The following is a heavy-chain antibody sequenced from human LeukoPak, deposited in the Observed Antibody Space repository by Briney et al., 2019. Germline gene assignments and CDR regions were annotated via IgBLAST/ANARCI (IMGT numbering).Heavy chain of an antibody. V-gene: IGHV4-39*07. CDR3: ARPGIAVAGTITPWYFDL. D-gene: IGHD6-19*01. J-gene: IGHJ2*01. Sequence: PSETLSLTCTVSGGSISSSSYYWGWIRQPPGKGLEWIGSIYYSGSTYYNPSLKSRVTISVDTSKNQFSLKLSSVTAADTAVYYCARPGIAVAGTITPWYFDLWGRGTLVTVSS. CDR2: IYYSGST. CDR1: GGSISSSSYY.